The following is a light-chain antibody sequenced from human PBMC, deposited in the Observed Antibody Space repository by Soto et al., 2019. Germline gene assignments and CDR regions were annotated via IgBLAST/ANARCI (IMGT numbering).Light chain of an antibody. CDR3: QQYNSMIT. Sequence: DIQMTQSPSTLSASVGDRVTITCRASQSISSWLAWYQQKPGKAPKLLIYKASSLESGVPSRFSGSGSGTEFTLTSSSLQPDDFATYYCQQYNSMITFGQGTRLEIK. CDR1: QSISSW. J-gene: IGKJ5*01. CDR2: KAS. V-gene: IGKV1-5*03.